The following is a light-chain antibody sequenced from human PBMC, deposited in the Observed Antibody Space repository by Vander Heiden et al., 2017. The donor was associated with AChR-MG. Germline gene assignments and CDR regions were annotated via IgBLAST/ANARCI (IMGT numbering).Light chain of an antibody. J-gene: IGLJ3*02. CDR3: AAWDDSLTAWV. CDR2: RNN. Sequence: QSVLTQPPSASGTPGQRVAISCSGGNSHIGNSDLFWYQQLPGTAPKLLIYRNNQRPSGVPDRFSGSKSGTSGSLAINGLRSEDEAHYYCAAWDDSLTAWVFGGGTKLTVL. CDR1: NSHIGNSD. V-gene: IGLV1-47*01.